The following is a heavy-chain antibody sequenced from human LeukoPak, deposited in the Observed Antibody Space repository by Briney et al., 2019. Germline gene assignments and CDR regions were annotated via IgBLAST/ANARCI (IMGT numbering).Heavy chain of an antibody. V-gene: IGHV3-13*01. D-gene: IGHD4-23*01. J-gene: IGHJ4*02. CDR1: GGSISSDN. CDR3: ARLRGNSDY. CDR2: IGTAGDT. Sequence: ETLSLTCAVSGGSISSDNWWSWVRQATGKGLEWVSAIGTAGDTYYPGSVKGRFTISRENAKNSLYLQMNSLRAGDTAVYYCARLRGNSDYWGQGTLVTVSS.